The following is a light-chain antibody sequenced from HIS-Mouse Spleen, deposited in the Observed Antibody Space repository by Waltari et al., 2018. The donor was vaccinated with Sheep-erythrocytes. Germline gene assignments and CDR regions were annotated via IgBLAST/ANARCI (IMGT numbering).Light chain of an antibody. CDR1: SSDVGGSNS. V-gene: IGLV2-11*01. J-gene: IGLJ1*01. CDR3: CSYAGSYNHV. CDR2: DVS. Sequence: QSALTQPRSVSGSPGQSVTISCTGTSSDVGGSNSVSWYQQHPGKAPKLMLYDVSKRPSGVPDRFSGSKSGNTASLTISGLQAEDEADYYCCSYAGSYNHVFATGTKVTVL.